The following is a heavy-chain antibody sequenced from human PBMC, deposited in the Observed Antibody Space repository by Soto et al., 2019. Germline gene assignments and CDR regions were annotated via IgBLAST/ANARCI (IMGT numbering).Heavy chain of an antibody. CDR1: GFTFSSYA. CDR2: ISGSGGST. V-gene: IGHV3-23*01. J-gene: IGHJ6*03. D-gene: IGHD3-3*01. Sequence: ESGGGLVQPGGSLRLSCAASGFTFSSYAMSWVRQAPGKGLEWVSAISGSGGSTYYADSVKGRFTISRDNSKNTLYLQMNSLRAEDTAVYYCAKDRSPVFGVVIMPYYYYYMDVWGKGTTVTVSS. CDR3: AKDRSPVFGVVIMPYYYYYMDV.